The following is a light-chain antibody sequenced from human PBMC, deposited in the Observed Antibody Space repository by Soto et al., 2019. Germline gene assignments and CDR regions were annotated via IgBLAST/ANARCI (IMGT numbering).Light chain of an antibody. Sequence: ETVMTQSPATLSVSPGERATLSCRASQSVSSNLAWYQQKPGQAPRLLIYGASTRATGIPARFSGSGSGTEFTLTISSQQSEDFAVYYCQQYKNWPRTFGPGTKVDIK. J-gene: IGKJ3*01. CDR1: QSVSSN. CDR2: GAS. V-gene: IGKV3-15*01. CDR3: QQYKNWPRT.